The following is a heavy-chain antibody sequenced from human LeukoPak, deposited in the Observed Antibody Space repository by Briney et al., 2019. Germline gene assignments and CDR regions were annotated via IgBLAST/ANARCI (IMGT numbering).Heavy chain of an antibody. D-gene: IGHD2-21*02. V-gene: IGHV3-30-3*01. CDR2: ISYDGSNK. CDR3: ARESPREHIVVVTAIRPGHFDY. CDR1: GFTFSSYT. J-gene: IGHJ4*02. Sequence: GGSLRLSCAASGFTFSSYTMDWVRQAPGKGLEWVAVISYDGSNKYYADSVKGRFTISRDNSKNTLYLQMNSLRAEDTAVYYCARESPREHIVVVTAIRPGHFDYWGQGTLVTVSS.